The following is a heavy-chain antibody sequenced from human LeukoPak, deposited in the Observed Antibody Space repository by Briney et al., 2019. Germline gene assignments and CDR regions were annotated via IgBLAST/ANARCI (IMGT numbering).Heavy chain of an antibody. CDR2: IIPIFGTA. Sequence: SVKVSCKASGGTFSSYAISWVRQAPGQGLEWMGGIIPIFGTANYAQKFQGRVTITADKSTSTAYMELSSLRSEDTAVYYCARAPRVRGVIHYYYGMDVWAKGTTVTVSS. CDR1: GGTFSSYA. J-gene: IGHJ6*04. V-gene: IGHV1-69*06. CDR3: ARAPRVRGVIHYYYGMDV. D-gene: IGHD3-10*01.